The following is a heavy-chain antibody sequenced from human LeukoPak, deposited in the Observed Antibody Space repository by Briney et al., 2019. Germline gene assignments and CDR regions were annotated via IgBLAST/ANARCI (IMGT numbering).Heavy chain of an antibody. Sequence: ASVKVSCKVSGYTLTELSMHWVRQAPGKGLEWMGGFDPEDGETIYAQKFQGRVTMTEDTSTDTAYMELSSLRSEDTAVYYCATDLWGVRRVQPFYNWFDPWGQGTLVTVSS. CDR1: GYTLTELS. J-gene: IGHJ5*02. CDR2: FDPEDGET. D-gene: IGHD3-10*01. V-gene: IGHV1-24*01. CDR3: ATDLWGVRRVQPFYNWFDP.